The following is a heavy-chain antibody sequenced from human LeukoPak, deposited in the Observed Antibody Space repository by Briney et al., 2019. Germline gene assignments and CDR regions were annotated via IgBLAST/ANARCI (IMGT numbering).Heavy chain of an antibody. D-gene: IGHD4-17*01. Sequence: GGSLRLSCAASGFTSSTYAMHWVRQAPGKGLEWVSGISGSGGNTYYADSVKGRFTVSRDNSKNTLYLQMNSLRAEDTAVYHCAKRDYGDYGGYFDYWGQGTLVTVSS. V-gene: IGHV3-23*01. CDR1: GFTSSTYA. CDR2: ISGSGGNT. J-gene: IGHJ4*02. CDR3: AKRDYGDYGGYFDY.